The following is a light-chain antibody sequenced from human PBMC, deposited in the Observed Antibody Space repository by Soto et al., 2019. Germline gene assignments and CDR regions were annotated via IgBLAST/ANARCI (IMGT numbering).Light chain of an antibody. CDR2: GAS. CDR3: QQYNKWPWT. J-gene: IGKJ1*01. CDR1: ESVSIN. V-gene: IGKV3-15*01. Sequence: EIVMTQSPAALSVSPGERATLSCRASESVSINLAWYQQKPGQAPRLVIYGASTRATGIPATFSGSGSGKDFTLTISSLQSEDFAVYYCQQYNKWPWTFGQGTKVEIK.